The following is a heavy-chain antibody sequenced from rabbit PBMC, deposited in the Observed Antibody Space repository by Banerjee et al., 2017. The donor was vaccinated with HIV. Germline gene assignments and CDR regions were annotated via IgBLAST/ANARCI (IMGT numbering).Heavy chain of an antibody. CDR2: INTSSGNT. CDR1: GFDFSSYN. V-gene: IGHV1S45*01. J-gene: IGHJ4*01. Sequence: QEQLEESGGDLVKPGGTLTLTCTASGFDFSSYNMGWVRQAPGKGLEWIACINTSSGNTDYASWAKGRFTISKTSSTTVTLQMTSLTAADTATYLCARDLAGVIGWNFNLWGPGTLVTVS. CDR3: ARDLAGVIGWNFNL. D-gene: IGHD4-1*01.